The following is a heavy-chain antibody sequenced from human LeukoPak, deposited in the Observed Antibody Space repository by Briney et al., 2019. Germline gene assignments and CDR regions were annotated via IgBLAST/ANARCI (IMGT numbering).Heavy chain of an antibody. Sequence: PGGSLRLSCTVSGFTVSSNSMSWVRQAPGKGLEWVSFIYSDNTHYSDSVKGRFTISRDNSKNTLYLQMNSLRAEDTAVYYCAKGLAGTDYFDYWGQGTLVTVSS. CDR2: IYSDNT. CDR1: GFTVSSNS. J-gene: IGHJ4*02. D-gene: IGHD6-13*01. CDR3: AKGLAGTDYFDY. V-gene: IGHV3-53*01.